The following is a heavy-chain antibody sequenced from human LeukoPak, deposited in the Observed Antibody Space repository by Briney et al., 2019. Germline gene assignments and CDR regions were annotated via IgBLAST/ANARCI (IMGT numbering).Heavy chain of an antibody. CDR3: ATEGTSSPMDV. D-gene: IGHD2-2*01. CDR2: FDPEDVET. J-gene: IGHJ6*02. Sequence: ASVNVSCKVSGYTLTELSMHWVRQAPGKGLEWMGGFDPEDVETIYAQKFQGRVTMTEDTSTDTAYTEPSSLRSEDTAVYYCATEGTSSPMDVWGQGTTVTVSS. V-gene: IGHV1-24*01. CDR1: GYTLTELS.